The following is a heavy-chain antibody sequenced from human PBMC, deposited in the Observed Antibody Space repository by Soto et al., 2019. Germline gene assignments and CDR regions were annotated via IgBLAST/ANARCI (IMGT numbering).Heavy chain of an antibody. V-gene: IGHV4-30-4*01. Sequence: SETLSLTCTVSGGSISSVDYYWSWIRQPPGKGLKWIGYIYYSGSTYYNPSLKSRVTISVDTSKNQFSLKLSSVTAADTAVYYCASIGTESFDYWGQGTLVTVSS. CDR2: IYYSGST. J-gene: IGHJ4*02. CDR1: GGSISSVDYY. CDR3: ASIGTESFDY.